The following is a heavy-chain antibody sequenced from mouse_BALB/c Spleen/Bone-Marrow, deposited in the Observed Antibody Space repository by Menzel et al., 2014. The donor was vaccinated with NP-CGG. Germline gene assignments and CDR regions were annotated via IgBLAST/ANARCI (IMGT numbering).Heavy chain of an antibody. D-gene: IGHD2-4*01. CDR1: GFTFSSFG. J-gene: IGHJ4*01. V-gene: IGHV5-17*02. Sequence: EVHLVESGGGLVQPGGSRKLSCAASGFTFSSFGMHWVRQAPEKGLEWVAYISSGSSTIYYADTVKGRFTISRDNPKNTLFLRMTSLRPEDTAMYYCARKGALITHYYAMDYWGQGTSVTVSS. CDR2: ISSGSSTI. CDR3: ARKGALITHYYAMDY.